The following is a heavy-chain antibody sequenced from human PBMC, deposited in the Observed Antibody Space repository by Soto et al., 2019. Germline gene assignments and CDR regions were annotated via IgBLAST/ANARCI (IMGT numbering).Heavy chain of an antibody. CDR3: ARDWYYYDSSGYSKPIYYYYYGMDV. J-gene: IGHJ6*02. CDR2: INPNSGGT. Sequence: QVHLVQSGAEVKKPGASVKVSCKASGYTFTDYYMHWVRQAPGQGLEWMGWINPNSGGTNYAQKFQGRVTMTRDTPMSTAYMERSRLRSDDTAVYYCARDWYYYDSSGYSKPIYYYYYGMDVWGQGTTVTVSS. CDR1: GYTFTDYY. V-gene: IGHV1-2*02. D-gene: IGHD3-22*01.